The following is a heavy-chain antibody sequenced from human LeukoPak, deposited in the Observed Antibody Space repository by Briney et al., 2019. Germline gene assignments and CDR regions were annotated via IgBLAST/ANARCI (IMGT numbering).Heavy chain of an antibody. CDR2: VNHSGTI. D-gene: IGHD6-25*01. CDR1: GDSFSGYY. J-gene: IGHJ4*02. V-gene: IGHV4-34*01. CDR3: ARGVAGSSGLLYYFDY. Sequence: SETLSLPCAVYGDSFSGYYRGWIRQPPGKGLEWIGEVNHSGTINYNPSLKSRVTILVDTSKNQFSLNLSSVTAADMAVYYCARGVAGSSGLLYYFDYWGQGALVIVSS.